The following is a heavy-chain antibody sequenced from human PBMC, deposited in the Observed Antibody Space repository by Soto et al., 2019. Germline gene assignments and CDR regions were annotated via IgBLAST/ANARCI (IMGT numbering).Heavy chain of an antibody. J-gene: IGHJ4*02. CDR3: VVAAQPSYFDY. CDR1: GYTFTSYG. D-gene: IGHD2-15*01. CDR2: ISAYNGNT. V-gene: IGHV1-18*01. Sequence: QVQLVQSGAEVKKPGASVKVSCKASGYTFTSYGISWVRQAPGQGLEWMGWISAYNGNTNYAQKLQGRVTMTTDTSTSSDYMELRSLRSDDTAVYYCVVAAQPSYFDYWGQGTLVTVSS.